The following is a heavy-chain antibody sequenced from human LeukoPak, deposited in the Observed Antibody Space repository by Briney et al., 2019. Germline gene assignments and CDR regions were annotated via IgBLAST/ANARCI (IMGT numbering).Heavy chain of an antibody. D-gene: IGHD6-19*01. CDR1: RFTFSSYW. CDR3: AREKSGWYPRTYGMDV. Sequence: GGSLRLSCAASRFTFSSYWMSWVRQAPGKGLEWVANIKLDGSEKSYVDSVKGRFTISRDNAKNSLYLQMNSLRVEDTAVYYCAREKSGWYPRTYGMDVWGQGTTVTVSS. CDR2: IKLDGSEK. V-gene: IGHV3-7*03. J-gene: IGHJ6*02.